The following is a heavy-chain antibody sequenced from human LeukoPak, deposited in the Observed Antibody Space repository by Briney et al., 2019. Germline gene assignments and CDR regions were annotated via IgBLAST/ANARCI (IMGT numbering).Heavy chain of an antibody. CDR2: INHSGST. CDR1: GGSFSGYY. Sequence: KPSETLSLTCAVYGGSFSGYYWSWIRQPPGKGLEWIGEINHSGSTNYNPSLKSRVTISVDTSKNQFSLKLSSVTAADTAVYYCARMWIQLWLTRYYFDYWGQGTLVTVSS. J-gene: IGHJ4*02. V-gene: IGHV4-34*01. D-gene: IGHD5-18*01. CDR3: ARMWIQLWLTRYYFDY.